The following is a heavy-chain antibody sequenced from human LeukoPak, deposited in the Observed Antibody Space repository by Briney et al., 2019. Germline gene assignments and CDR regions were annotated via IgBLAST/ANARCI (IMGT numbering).Heavy chain of an antibody. CDR3: ARDLRGYCSGGSCPTDI. J-gene: IGHJ3*02. CDR1: GFTVSNNY. CDR2: IYSGGGT. Sequence: GGSLRLSCAASGFTVSNNYMSWVRQAPGKGLEWVSVIYSGGGTYYADSVKARFTISRDNSKNTLYLQMNSLRAEDTAVYYCARDLRGYCSGGSCPTDIWGLGTMVTVSS. D-gene: IGHD2-15*01. V-gene: IGHV3-66*01.